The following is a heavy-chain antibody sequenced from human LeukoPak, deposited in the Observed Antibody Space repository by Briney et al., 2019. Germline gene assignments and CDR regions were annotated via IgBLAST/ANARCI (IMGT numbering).Heavy chain of an antibody. CDR3: ARGSPFYFDH. V-gene: IGHV6-1*01. CDR2: TYYRSKWYN. J-gene: IGHJ4*02. Sequence: SQTLSLTCAISGDTVSTNSATWIWIRLSPSRGLEWLGRTYYRSKWYNDYAVSVKSRITINPDTSKNQFSLQLNPVTPEDTAVFYCARGSPFYFDHWGQGTLVTVSS. CDR1: GDTVSTNSAT. D-gene: IGHD6-6*01.